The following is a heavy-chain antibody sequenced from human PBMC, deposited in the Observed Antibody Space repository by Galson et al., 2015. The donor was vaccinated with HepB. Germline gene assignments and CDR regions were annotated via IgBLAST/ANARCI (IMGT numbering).Heavy chain of an antibody. CDR3: ARIPGYCSGGSCSLFAY. V-gene: IGHV1-2*02. J-gene: IGHJ4*02. D-gene: IGHD2-15*01. Sequence: SVKVSCKASGYTFTDYYLHWVRQAPGQGLEWMGWLNPNSGGTNYAQKFQGRVTMTRETSINTAYMELSRLRSDDTAVYYCARIPGYCSGGSCSLFAYWGQGTLVTVSS. CDR2: LNPNSGGT. CDR1: GYTFTDYY.